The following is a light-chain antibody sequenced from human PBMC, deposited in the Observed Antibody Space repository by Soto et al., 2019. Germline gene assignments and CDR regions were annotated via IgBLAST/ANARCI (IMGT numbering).Light chain of an antibody. Sequence: AVQLAQSPSSLSASVGDRVTITCRASQGISSALAWYQQKPGKPPDLLIYDASTLESGVPSRFSGSGSGTEFTLTISSLQPEDFATYYCQQFNSFPLTFGGGTKVEIK. V-gene: IGKV1-13*02. CDR3: QQFNSFPLT. CDR2: DAS. CDR1: QGISSA. J-gene: IGKJ4*01.